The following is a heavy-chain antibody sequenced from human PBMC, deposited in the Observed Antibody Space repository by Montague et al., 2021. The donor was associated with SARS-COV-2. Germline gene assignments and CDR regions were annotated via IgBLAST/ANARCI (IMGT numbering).Heavy chain of an antibody. CDR1: GDSIRSSSYY. Sequence: SETLSLTCTVAGDSIRSSSYYWGWIRQPPGRGLEWIGSIYYDGSTYYNPSFKSRVTISVDTSKTQFSLKLSSVTAADTAVYSCASRVHPAFGCGAIDYWGQGTLVTVSS. V-gene: IGHV4-39*01. CDR2: IYYDGST. D-gene: IGHD3-9*01. CDR3: ASRVHPAFGCGAIDY. J-gene: IGHJ4*02.